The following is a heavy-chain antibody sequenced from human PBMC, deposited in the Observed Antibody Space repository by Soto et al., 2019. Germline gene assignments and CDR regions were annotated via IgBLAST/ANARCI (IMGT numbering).Heavy chain of an antibody. CDR3: AHIVVAGLGYYFDY. Sequence: QITLKESGPTLVKPTQTLTLTCTFSGFSLSSTRMAVGWIRHPPGKALEWLALIYWDDDKRYSPFLKSRLTTTQDTAKNPVVLTMSNMDPVDTARYYCAHIVVAGLGYYFDYWGQGTLVTVSS. CDR2: IYWDDDK. J-gene: IGHJ4*02. D-gene: IGHD6-19*01. V-gene: IGHV2-5*02. CDR1: GFSLSSTRMA.